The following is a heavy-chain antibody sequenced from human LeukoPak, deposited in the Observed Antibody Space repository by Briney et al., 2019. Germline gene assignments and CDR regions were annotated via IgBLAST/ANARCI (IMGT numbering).Heavy chain of an antibody. V-gene: IGHV3-23*01. CDR3: AKTAYYDSSGPMDV. J-gene: IGHJ6*04. Sequence: GGSLRLSCAASGFTFSSYSMNWVRQAPGKGLEWVSAISGSGGSTYYADSVKGRFTISRDNSKNTLYLQMNSLRAEDTAVYYCAKTAYYDSSGPMDVWGKGTTVTVSS. D-gene: IGHD3-22*01. CDR1: GFTFSSYS. CDR2: ISGSGGST.